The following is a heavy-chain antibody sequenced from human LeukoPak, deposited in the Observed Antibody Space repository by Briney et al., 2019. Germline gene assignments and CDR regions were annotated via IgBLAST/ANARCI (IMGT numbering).Heavy chain of an antibody. J-gene: IGHJ6*03. CDR3: ACQYGDYVNYYYYMDV. Sequence: GASVKVSCKASGYTFTSYYMHWVRQAPGQGLEWMGWINPNSGGTNYAQKFQGRVTMTRDTSISTAYMELSRLRSDDTAVYYCACQYGDYVNYYYYMDVWGKGTTVTVSS. CDR1: GYTFTSYY. V-gene: IGHV1-2*02. D-gene: IGHD4-17*01. CDR2: INPNSGGT.